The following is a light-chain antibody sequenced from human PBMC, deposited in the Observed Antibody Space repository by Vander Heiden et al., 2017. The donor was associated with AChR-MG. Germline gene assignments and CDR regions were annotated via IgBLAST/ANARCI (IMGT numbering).Light chain of an antibody. CDR1: SSNIGSNT. CDR3: AAWDDSLNGQVV. J-gene: IGLJ2*01. V-gene: IGLV1-44*01. Sequence: GQRVTISCSGSSSNIGSNTVNWYQQLPGTAPELLIYSNNQRPSGVPDRFSGSKSGTSASLAISGLQSEDEADYYCAAWDDSLNGQVVFGGGTKLTVL. CDR2: SNN.